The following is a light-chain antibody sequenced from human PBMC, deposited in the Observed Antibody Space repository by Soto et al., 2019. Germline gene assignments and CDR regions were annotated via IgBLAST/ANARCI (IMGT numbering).Light chain of an antibody. V-gene: IGKV3-20*01. Sequence: EIVLTQSPGTLSLSPGERATLSCRASQSVSSSYLAWYQQKPGQAPRLLIYGASSRATGIQDRFSGSESGTDFTLTISRLEPEDFAVYYCQQYCSSPLTFGRGTKVEIK. CDR3: QQYCSSPLT. CDR1: QSVSSSY. J-gene: IGKJ4*01. CDR2: GAS.